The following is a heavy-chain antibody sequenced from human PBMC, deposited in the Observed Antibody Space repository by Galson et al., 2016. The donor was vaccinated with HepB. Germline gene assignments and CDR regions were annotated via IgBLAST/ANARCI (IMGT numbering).Heavy chain of an antibody. D-gene: IGHD4-11*01. Sequence: SLRLSCAASGFTFSSYAMYWVRQAPGKGLEWVSSISGSAITTYYADSVKGRFTISRDSSTNTLYLHMNSPRAEDTAIYYCARTMGRGNYATDYWGQGTLVTVSS. V-gene: IGHV3-23*01. CDR3: ARTMGRGNYATDY. J-gene: IGHJ4*02. CDR2: ISGSAITT. CDR1: GFTFSSYA.